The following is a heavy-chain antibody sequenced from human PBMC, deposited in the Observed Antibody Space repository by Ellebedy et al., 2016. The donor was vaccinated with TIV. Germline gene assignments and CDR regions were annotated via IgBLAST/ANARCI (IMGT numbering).Heavy chain of an antibody. CDR3: AKDRTPGDGYWVFDD. V-gene: IGHV3-23*01. CDR1: GFTFSRYA. CDR2: IVGSGA. Sequence: LSLTCAASGFTFSRYAIGWVRQAPGKGLEWVSGIVGSGAQKYADSVKGRFTISRDNSKGTVDLQMNTLRVEDTAVYFCAKDRTPGDGYWVFDDWGQGTLVTVSS. J-gene: IGHJ4*02. D-gene: IGHD5-18*01.